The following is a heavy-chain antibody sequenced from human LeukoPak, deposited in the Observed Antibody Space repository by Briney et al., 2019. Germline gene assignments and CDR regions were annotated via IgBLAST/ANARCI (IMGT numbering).Heavy chain of an antibody. CDR3: ARRPYYGDYGYFDL. CDR2: IYYSGST. CDR1: GGSISSSSCY. Sequence: SETLSLTCTVSGGSISSSSCYWGWIRQPPGKGLEWIGSIYYSGSTYYNPSLKSRVTISVDTSKNQFSLKLSSVTAADTAVYYCARRPYYGDYGYFDLWGRGTLVTVSS. V-gene: IGHV4-39*01. J-gene: IGHJ2*01. D-gene: IGHD4-17*01.